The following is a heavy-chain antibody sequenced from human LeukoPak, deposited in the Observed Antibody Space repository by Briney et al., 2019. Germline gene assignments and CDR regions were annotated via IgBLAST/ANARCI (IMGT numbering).Heavy chain of an antibody. Sequence: ASVKVSCKPSGYTFTSYDINWVRQATGQGVEWMGRMNPNSGNTGYAQKFQGRVNMTRNTSISTAYMELSSLRSEDTAVYYCARDNLVGDNAWWFDPWGQGTLVTVSS. CDR1: GYTFTSYD. J-gene: IGHJ5*02. V-gene: IGHV1-8*01. CDR3: ARDNLVGDNAWWFDP. D-gene: IGHD1-26*01. CDR2: MNPNSGNT.